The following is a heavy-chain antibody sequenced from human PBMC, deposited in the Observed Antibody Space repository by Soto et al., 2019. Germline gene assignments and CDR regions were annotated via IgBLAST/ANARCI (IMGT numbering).Heavy chain of an antibody. CDR3: ATLAYCSGGSCYSPWFDP. D-gene: IGHD2-15*01. CDR1: GLTFSSYE. CDR2: ISSSGSTI. J-gene: IGHJ5*02. V-gene: IGHV3-48*03. Sequence: GSLRLSSAASGLTFSSYEMTWVRQAPGRGLEWVSYISSSGSTIYYADSVKGRFTISRDNAKNSLYLQMKTLRAEDTAVYYCATLAYCSGGSCYSPWFDPWGQGTLVTVSS.